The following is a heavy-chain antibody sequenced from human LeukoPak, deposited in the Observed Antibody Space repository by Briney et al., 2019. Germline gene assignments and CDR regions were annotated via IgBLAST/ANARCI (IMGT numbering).Heavy chain of an antibody. Sequence: PGGSLRLSCAASGFTFSTYTVNWVRQAPGKGLEWVSSITSTSYTYYADSVKGRFTISRDNAKNSLYLQMNSLRAEDRAVYYCASKKGGYDLTYWGQGTLVTVSS. J-gene: IGHJ4*02. CDR3: ASKKGGYDLTY. V-gene: IGHV3-21*01. CDR1: GFTFSTYT. CDR2: ITSTSYT. D-gene: IGHD5-12*01.